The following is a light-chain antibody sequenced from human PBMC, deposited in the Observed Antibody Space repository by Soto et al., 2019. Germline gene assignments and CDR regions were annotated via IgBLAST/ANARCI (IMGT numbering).Light chain of an antibody. CDR2: GAS. J-gene: IGKJ4*01. V-gene: IGKV3-20*01. CDR3: QQYGRSLL. CDR1: QSVSSIY. Sequence: EIVLTQSPGTLSLSPGERATLSCRASQSVSSIYLAWYQQKPGQAPRLLIYGASSRATGIPDRFSGSGSGTDFTLTISRLEPEDFAVYYCQQYGRSLLFGGGTKVEIK.